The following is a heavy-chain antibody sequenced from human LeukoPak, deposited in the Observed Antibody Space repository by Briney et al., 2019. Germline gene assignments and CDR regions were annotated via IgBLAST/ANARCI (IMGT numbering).Heavy chain of an antibody. J-gene: IGHJ4*02. CDR2: IYYSGST. V-gene: IGHV4-59*08. CDR3: ARVGAAAGPEYFDY. D-gene: IGHD6-13*01. CDR1: GASISSYY. Sequence: SETLSLTCTVSGASISSYYWSWIRQPPGKGLEWIGYIYYSGSTNYNPSLKSRVTISVDTSKNQFSLKLSSVTAADTAVYYCARVGAAAGPEYFDYWGQGTLVTVSS.